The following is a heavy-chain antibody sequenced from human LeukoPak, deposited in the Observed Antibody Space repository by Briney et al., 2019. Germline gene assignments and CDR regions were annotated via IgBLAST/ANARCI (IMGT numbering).Heavy chain of an antibody. V-gene: IGHV3-66*01. CDR2: IYSGGST. Sequence: TGGSLRLSCAASGFTVSSNYMSWVRQAPGKGLERVSVIYSGGSTYYADSVKGRFTISRDNSKNTLYLQMNSLRAEDTAVYYCARDRDRKLRFLEWLLPLTLYYWGQGTLVTVSS. J-gene: IGHJ4*02. D-gene: IGHD3-3*01. CDR1: GFTVSSNY. CDR3: ARDRDRKLRFLEWLLPLTLYY.